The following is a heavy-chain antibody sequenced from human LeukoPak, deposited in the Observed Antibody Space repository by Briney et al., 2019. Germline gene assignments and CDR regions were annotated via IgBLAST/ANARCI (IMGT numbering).Heavy chain of an antibody. J-gene: IGHJ4*02. V-gene: IGHV4-4*07. Sequence: SETLSLTCTVSGYSISSGYYWSWIRQPAGKGLEWIGRIYTSGSTNYNPSLKSRVTMSVDTSKNQFSLKLSSVTAADTAVYYCARELAGYSSSWYDYWGQGTLVTVSS. CDR1: GYSISSGYY. CDR3: ARELAGYSSSWYDY. CDR2: IYTSGST. D-gene: IGHD6-13*01.